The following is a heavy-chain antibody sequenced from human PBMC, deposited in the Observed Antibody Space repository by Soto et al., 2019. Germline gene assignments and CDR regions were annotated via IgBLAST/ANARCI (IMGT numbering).Heavy chain of an antibody. CDR3: AVERNYYGMDV. CDR2: IIPIFGTA. D-gene: IGHD6-25*01. CDR1: GGTFSIYA. Sequence: SVKVSCKASGGTFSIYAISCVLQSPGQGLEWMGGIIPIFGTANYAQKFQGRGTITADESTSTAYMELSSLRSEDTAVYYCAVERNYYGMDVWGQGTTVTVSS. V-gene: IGHV1-69*13. J-gene: IGHJ6*02.